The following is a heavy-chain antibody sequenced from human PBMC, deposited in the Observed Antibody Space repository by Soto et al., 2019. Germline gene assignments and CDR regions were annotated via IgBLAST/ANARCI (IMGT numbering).Heavy chain of an antibody. CDR2: INSDGTST. CDR1: GFTFSTYW. J-gene: IGHJ4*02. Sequence: EVQLVESGRGLVQPGGSLRLSCAASGFTFSTYWMNWVRQAPGKGLVWVSHINSDGTSTNYADSVKGRFTISRDNAKNTLYLQMNSLRAEDTAVYYCARSLIVGSGYWGQGTLVTVSS. D-gene: IGHD1-26*01. CDR3: ARSLIVGSGY. V-gene: IGHV3-74*01.